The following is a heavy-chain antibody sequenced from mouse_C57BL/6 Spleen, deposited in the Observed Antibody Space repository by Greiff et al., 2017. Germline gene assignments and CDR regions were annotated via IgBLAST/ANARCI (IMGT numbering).Heavy chain of an antibody. Sequence: QVQLKQPGAELVRPGSSVKLSCKASGYTFTSYWMHWVKQRPIQGLEWIGNIDPSDSETHYNQKFKDKATLTVDKSSSTAYMQLSSLTSEDSAVYYCARTFHYYSSSYWYFDVWGTGTTVTVSS. J-gene: IGHJ1*03. CDR2: IDPSDSET. CDR1: GYTFTSYW. CDR3: ARTFHYYSSSYWYFDV. V-gene: IGHV1-52*01. D-gene: IGHD1-1*01.